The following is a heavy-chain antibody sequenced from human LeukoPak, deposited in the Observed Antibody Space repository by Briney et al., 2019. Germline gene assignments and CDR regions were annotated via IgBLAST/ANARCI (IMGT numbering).Heavy chain of an antibody. CDR3: AKRWSGYLGDY. J-gene: IGHJ4*02. CDR1: GFTFSSYG. D-gene: IGHD3-3*01. Sequence: GGSLRLSCAASGFTFSSYGMHWVRQAPGKGLEWVAVISYDGSNKYYADSVKGRFTISRDNSKNTLYLQMNSLRVEDTAVYYCAKRWSGYLGDYWGQGTLVTVSS. CDR2: ISYDGSNK. V-gene: IGHV3-30*18.